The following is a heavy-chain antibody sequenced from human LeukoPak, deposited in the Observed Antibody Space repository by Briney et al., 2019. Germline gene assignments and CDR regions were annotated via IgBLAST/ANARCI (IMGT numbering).Heavy chain of an antibody. Sequence: NSSETLSLTCTVSGASIGSYFWSWIRQPPGKGLENIGYIYDSGSTKYNPSLKSRVTISLETSKNQFSLKLRSVTAADTAVYYCARGGASSKWLDSWGQGTLVTVSS. CDR2: IYDSGST. CDR1: GASIGSYF. CDR3: ARGGASSKWLDS. J-gene: IGHJ5*01. V-gene: IGHV4-59*01. D-gene: IGHD4/OR15-4a*01.